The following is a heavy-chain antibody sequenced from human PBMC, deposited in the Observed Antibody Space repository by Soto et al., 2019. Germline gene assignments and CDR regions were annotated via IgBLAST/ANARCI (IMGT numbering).Heavy chain of an antibody. CDR2: ISYQGTNI. CDR1: GSTFGSYA. CDR3: AKDYQWELQRGGDGFDF. Sequence: QVQLVESGGGWVRLGSSLSLSCEASGSTFGSYALHWVRRPPGKGREWWAVISYQGTNIYYADAVKGRFTISRDNSKNTVYLQMNSVRSEDTAVYYCAKDYQWELQRGGDGFDFWGQGTMVTVSS. D-gene: IGHD1-26*01. V-gene: IGHV3-30*18. J-gene: IGHJ3*01.